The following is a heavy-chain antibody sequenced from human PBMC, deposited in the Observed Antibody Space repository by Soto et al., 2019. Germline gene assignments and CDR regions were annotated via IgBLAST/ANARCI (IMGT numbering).Heavy chain of an antibody. Sequence: GASVKVSCKASGGTFSSYTISWVRQAPGQGLEWMGRIIPILGIANYAQKFQGRVTITADKSTSTAYMELSSLRSEDTAVYYFARDTYYDILTGPPTDYYYMDVWGKGTTVTVSS. D-gene: IGHD3-9*01. V-gene: IGHV1-69*04. CDR1: GGTFSSYT. J-gene: IGHJ6*03. CDR2: IIPILGIA. CDR3: ARDTYYDILTGPPTDYYYMDV.